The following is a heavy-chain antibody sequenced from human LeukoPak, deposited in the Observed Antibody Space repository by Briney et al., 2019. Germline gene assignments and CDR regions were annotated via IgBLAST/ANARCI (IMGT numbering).Heavy chain of an antibody. J-gene: IGHJ4*02. Sequence: SQTLSLTCTVSGGSISSGGYYWSWIRQHPGKGLEWIGYIYYRGSTYYNPALKSRVTISVDTSKNQFSLKLSSVTAADTAVYYCARFVGGSGYPIDYWGQGTLVTVSS. CDR2: IYYRGST. CDR3: ARFVGGSGYPIDY. D-gene: IGHD3-22*01. V-gene: IGHV4-31*03. CDR1: GGSISSGGYY.